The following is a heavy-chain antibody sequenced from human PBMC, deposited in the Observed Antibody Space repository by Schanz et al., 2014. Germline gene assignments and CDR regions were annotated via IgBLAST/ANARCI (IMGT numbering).Heavy chain of an antibody. CDR3: ARLDSSSWYPRY. D-gene: IGHD6-13*01. V-gene: IGHV3-66*01. CDR2: IGGSGDST. CDR1: GFTVSSNY. Sequence: VQLVESGGGLVQPGGSLRLSCAASGFTVSSNYMSWVRQAPGKGLEWVSGIGGSGDSTHYADSVKGRFTISRDNAKNSLYLQMNSLRAEDTAVYYCARLDSSSWYPRYWGQGTLVTVSS. J-gene: IGHJ4*02.